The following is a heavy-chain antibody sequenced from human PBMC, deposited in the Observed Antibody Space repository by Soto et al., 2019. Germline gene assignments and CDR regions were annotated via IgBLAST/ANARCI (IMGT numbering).Heavy chain of an antibody. V-gene: IGHV3-23*01. CDR3: AKCSSGWYEAFDI. CDR2: ISGSGGST. J-gene: IGHJ3*02. D-gene: IGHD6-19*01. Sequence: GGSLRLSCAAAGFTFSSYSMSWVRQAPGKGLEWVSAISGSGGSTYYADSVKGRFTISRDNSKNTLYLQMNSLRAEDTAVYYCAKCSSGWYEAFDIWGQGTMVTVSS. CDR1: GFTFSSYS.